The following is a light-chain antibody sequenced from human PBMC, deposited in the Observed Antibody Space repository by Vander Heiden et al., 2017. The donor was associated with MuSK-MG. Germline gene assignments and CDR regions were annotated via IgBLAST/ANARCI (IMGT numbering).Light chain of an antibody. CDR1: ALTRTY. CDR3: FSTDSRANQRV. J-gene: IGLJ2*01. CDR2: DDK. Sequence: SLALTQLLSVSVSPGQTARITCSGDALTRTYAYWYQQRSGQAPVLVIYDDKKRPSGIPEGFSASSSGTKATLTISRAQVEDEADYYCFSTDSRANQRVFGGGTKLTVL. V-gene: IGLV3-10*01.